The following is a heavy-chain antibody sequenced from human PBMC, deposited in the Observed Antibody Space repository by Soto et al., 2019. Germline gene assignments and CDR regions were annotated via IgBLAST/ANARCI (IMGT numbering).Heavy chain of an antibody. D-gene: IGHD6-19*01. CDR1: GGSFSGYY. CDR2: INHSGST. J-gene: IGHJ6*02. Sequence: QVQLQQWGAGLLKPSETLSLTCAVYGGSFSGYYWSWIRQPPGKGLEWIGEINHSGSTNYNPSLKSRVTISVDTSKNQFSLKLSSVTAADTAVYYCARTAGSGWLYYYYGMDVCGQGTTVTVSS. V-gene: IGHV4-34*01. CDR3: ARTAGSGWLYYYYGMDV.